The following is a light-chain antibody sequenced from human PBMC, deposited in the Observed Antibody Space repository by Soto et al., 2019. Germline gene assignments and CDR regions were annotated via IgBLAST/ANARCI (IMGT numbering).Light chain of an antibody. CDR3: QQYNNWTLT. CDR2: GAS. CDR1: QSVSGN. Sequence: EIVMTQSPATLSVSPGERATLSCRASQSVSGNLAWYQQKPGQPPRLLIYGASTRATGIPARFSGSGSGTEFPLTINSLQSEDFAVYYCQQYNNWTLTFGGGTKVEIK. V-gene: IGKV3-15*01. J-gene: IGKJ4*01.